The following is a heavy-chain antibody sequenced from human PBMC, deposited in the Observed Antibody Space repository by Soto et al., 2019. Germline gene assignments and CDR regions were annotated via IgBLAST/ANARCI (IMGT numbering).Heavy chain of an antibody. J-gene: IGHJ6*02. V-gene: IGHV1-18*01. CDR2: ISAYNGKK. D-gene: IGHD6-6*01. CDR1: GYTFTSYG. Sequence: ASVKVSCEASGYTFTSYGISWVRQAPGQGLEWMGWISAYNGKKNYAQKLQGRVTMTTETSTSAAYMELRSLRSDDTAVYYCARGGGSSSRYYYGMDVWGQGPTMTV. CDR3: ARGGGSSSRYYYGMDV.